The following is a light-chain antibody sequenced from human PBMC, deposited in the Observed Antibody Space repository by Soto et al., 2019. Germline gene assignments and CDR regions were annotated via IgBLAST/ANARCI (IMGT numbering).Light chain of an antibody. J-gene: IGKJ5*01. V-gene: IGKV3-15*01. Sequence: EIVMTQSPATLSVSPGERATLSCRASQSVSSNLAWYQQKPGQAPRLLIYGASTRATGIPARFSDSGSGTEFTLTISSLQSEDFAVYYCQQYNNWITFGQGTRLEIK. CDR1: QSVSSN. CDR2: GAS. CDR3: QQYNNWIT.